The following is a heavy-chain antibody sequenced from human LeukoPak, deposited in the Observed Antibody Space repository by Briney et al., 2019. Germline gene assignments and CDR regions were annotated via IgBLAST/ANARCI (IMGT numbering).Heavy chain of an antibody. D-gene: IGHD1-1*01. V-gene: IGHV1-46*01. CDR2: INPSGGST. CDR3: AREGGRWNGDY. J-gene: IGHJ4*02. CDR1: GYTFISYY. Sequence: ASVKVSCKASGYTFISYYMHWVRQAPGQGPEWMGIINPSGGSTGYAQKFQGRVTMTRDMSTSTVYMELNSLRFEDTAVYYCAREGGRWNGDYWGQGTLVTVSS.